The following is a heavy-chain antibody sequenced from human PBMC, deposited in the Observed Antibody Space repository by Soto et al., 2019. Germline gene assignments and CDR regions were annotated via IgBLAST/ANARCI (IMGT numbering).Heavy chain of an antibody. Sequence: QITLKESGPTLVKPTQTLTLTCTFSGFSLSTSGVGVGWIRQPPGKALEWLALIYWDDDKRYSPSLKSRLTITKDTSKNQVVLTMTNMDPVDTATYYCAHRPPAVFYDILTGYGPDFFDYWGQGTLVTVSS. CDR1: GFSLSTSGVG. V-gene: IGHV2-5*02. CDR3: AHRPPAVFYDILTGYGPDFFDY. CDR2: IYWDDDK. J-gene: IGHJ4*02. D-gene: IGHD3-9*01.